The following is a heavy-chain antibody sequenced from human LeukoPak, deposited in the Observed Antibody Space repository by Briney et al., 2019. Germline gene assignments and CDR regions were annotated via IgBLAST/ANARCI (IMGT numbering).Heavy chain of an antibody. CDR3: ARHVGTQYCSGGSCYSAVWWFDP. D-gene: IGHD2-15*01. CDR1: GYSFTSYW. CDR2: IYPGDSDT. J-gene: IGHJ5*02. V-gene: IGHV5-51*01. Sequence: AASLKISCKGSGYSFTSYWIGWVRQMPGKGLEWMGIIYPGDSDTRYSPSFQGQVTISADKSISTAYLQWSSLKASDTAMYYCARHVGTQYCSGGSCYSAVWWFDPWGQGTLVTVSS.